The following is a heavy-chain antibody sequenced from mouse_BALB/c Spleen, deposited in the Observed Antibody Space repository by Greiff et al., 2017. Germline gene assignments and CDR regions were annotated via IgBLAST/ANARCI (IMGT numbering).Heavy chain of an antibody. V-gene: IGHV5-6-2*01. D-gene: IGHD4-1*01. CDR2: INSNGGST. CDR1: GFTFSSYY. Sequence: EVKLMESGGGLVKLGGSLKLSCAASGFTFSSYYMSWVRQTPEKRLELVAAINSNGGSTYYPDTVKGRFTISRDNAKNTLYLQMSSLKSEDTALYYCARLTGTAMDYWGQGTSVTVSS. CDR3: ARLTGTAMDY. J-gene: IGHJ4*01.